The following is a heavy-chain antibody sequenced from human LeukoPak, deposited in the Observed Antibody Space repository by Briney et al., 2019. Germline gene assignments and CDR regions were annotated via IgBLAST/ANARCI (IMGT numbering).Heavy chain of an antibody. CDR3: AKDLSRGATPYFDY. CDR2: IRYDGSNK. CDR1: GFTFSSYG. D-gene: IGHD1-26*01. Sequence: GGSLRLSCAASGFTFSSYGMHWVRQAPGKGLEWVAFIRYDGSNKYYADSVKGRFTISRDNSKNTLHLQMNSLRAEDTAVYYCAKDLSRGATPYFDYWGQGTLVTVSS. J-gene: IGHJ4*02. V-gene: IGHV3-30*02.